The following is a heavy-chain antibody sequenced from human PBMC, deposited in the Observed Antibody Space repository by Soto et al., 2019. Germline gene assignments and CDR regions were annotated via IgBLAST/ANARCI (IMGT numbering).Heavy chain of an antibody. Sequence: QVQLVQSGAEVKKPGASVKVSCKASGYTFTSYGIIWVRQAPGQGLEWIGWISAYNGNTNYAQKLQGRVTMTTDTSTSTAYMELRSLRSDDTAVYYCARAKSYDYIWGSYPQIGAFHIWGQGTMVTVSS. J-gene: IGHJ3*02. CDR3: ARAKSYDYIWGSYPQIGAFHI. CDR2: ISAYNGNT. D-gene: IGHD3-16*02. CDR1: GYTFTSYG. V-gene: IGHV1-18*01.